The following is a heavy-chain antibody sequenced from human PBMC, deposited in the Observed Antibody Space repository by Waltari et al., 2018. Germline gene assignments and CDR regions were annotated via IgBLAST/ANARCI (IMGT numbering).Heavy chain of an antibody. CDR3: ATNFGPFRL. CDR1: GFTFNKSW. J-gene: IGHJ3*01. V-gene: IGHV3-7*01. D-gene: IGHD3-3*01. CDR2: RKEDGSEK. Sequence: EVQLVESGGGLVQPGGSLRLSCAASGFTFNKSWMTWVRQAPGKGLEWVANRKEDGSEKYYVDSVKGRFIISRDNAKNSLFLQMNSLRAEDTAVYYCATNFGPFRLWGQGTMVTVSP.